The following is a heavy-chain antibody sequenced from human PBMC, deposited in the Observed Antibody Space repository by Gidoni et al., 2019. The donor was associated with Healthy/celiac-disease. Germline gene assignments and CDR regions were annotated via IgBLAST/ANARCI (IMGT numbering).Heavy chain of an antibody. V-gene: IGHV3-30*18. CDR3: AKDQDIAVFCSSTSCYPLDY. CDR1: GFTFSSYG. J-gene: IGHJ4*02. D-gene: IGHD2-2*01. Sequence: QVQLVESGGGVVQPGRSLRLSCAASGFTFSSYGMPWVRQAPGKGLEWVAVISYDGSNKYYADSVKGRFTISRDNSKNTVYLQMNSLRAEDTAVYYCAKDQDIAVFCSSTSCYPLDYWGQGTLVTVSS. CDR2: ISYDGSNK.